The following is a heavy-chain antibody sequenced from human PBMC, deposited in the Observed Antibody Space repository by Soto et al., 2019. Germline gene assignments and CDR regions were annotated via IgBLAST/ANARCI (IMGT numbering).Heavy chain of an antibody. CDR1: GYTFTSYG. Sequence: ASVKVSCKTSGYTFTSYGIGWARQAPGQGLEWMGWINTYNGIANYAQKFQGRVTITADKSTSTAYMELSSLRSEDTAVYYCARERIVVVTHDAFDIWGQGTMVTVSS. V-gene: IGHV1-18*01. J-gene: IGHJ3*02. CDR2: INTYNGIA. D-gene: IGHD3-22*01. CDR3: ARERIVVVTHDAFDI.